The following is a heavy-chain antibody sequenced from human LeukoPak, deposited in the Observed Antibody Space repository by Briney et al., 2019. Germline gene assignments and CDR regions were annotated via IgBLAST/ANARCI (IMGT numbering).Heavy chain of an antibody. Sequence: SETLSLTCTVSGGSISSGSYYWSWIRQPAGKGLEWIGRIYTSGSTNYNPSLKSRVTISVDTSKNQFSLKLSSVTAADTAVYYCARAPNSGYSADWGQGTLVTVSS. D-gene: IGHD5-12*01. CDR3: ARAPNSGYSAD. CDR1: GGSISSGSYY. V-gene: IGHV4-61*02. J-gene: IGHJ4*02. CDR2: IYTSGST.